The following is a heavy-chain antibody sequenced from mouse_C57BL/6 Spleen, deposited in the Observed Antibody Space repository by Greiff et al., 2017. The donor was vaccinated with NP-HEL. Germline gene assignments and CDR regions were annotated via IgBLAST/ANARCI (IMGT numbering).Heavy chain of an antibody. CDR1: GFTFSSYA. Sequence: EVQGVESGGGLVKPGGSLKLSCAASGFTFSSYAMSWVRQTPEQRLEWVATISDGGSYTYYPDNVKGRFTISRDNAKNNLYLQMSHLKSEDTAMYYCARGVVTGYYFAMDYWGQGTSVTVSS. CDR3: ARGVVTGYYFAMDY. V-gene: IGHV5-4*01. J-gene: IGHJ4*01. CDR2: ISDGGSYT. D-gene: IGHD2-2*01.